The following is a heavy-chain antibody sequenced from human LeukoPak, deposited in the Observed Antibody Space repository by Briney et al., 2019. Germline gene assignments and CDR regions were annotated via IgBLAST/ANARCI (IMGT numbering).Heavy chain of an antibody. J-gene: IGHJ4*02. Sequence: SQTLSLTCTVSGGSISSGSYYWSWIRQPAGKGLEWIGRIYTSGSTNYNPSPKSRVTISVDTSKNQFSLKLSSVTAADTAVYYCARSGHYYDSSGYYSYYLDYWGQGTLVTVSS. V-gene: IGHV4-61*02. CDR1: GGSISSGSYY. D-gene: IGHD3-22*01. CDR2: IYTSGST. CDR3: ARSGHYYDSSGYYSYYLDY.